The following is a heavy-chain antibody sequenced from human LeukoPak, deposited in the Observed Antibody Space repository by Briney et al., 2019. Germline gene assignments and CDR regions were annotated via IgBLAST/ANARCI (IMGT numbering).Heavy chain of an antibody. D-gene: IGHD5-18*01. J-gene: IGHJ3*02. CDR3: ASRSGNTAMVTDAFDI. V-gene: IGHV4-34*01. CDR2: ISHSGST. Sequence: PSETLSLTCAVYGGSFSGYYWSWIRQPPGKGLEWIGEISHSGSTNYNPSLKSRVTISVDTSKNQFSLKLSSVTAADTAVYYCASRSGNTAMVTDAFDIWGQGTMVTVSS. CDR1: GGSFSGYY.